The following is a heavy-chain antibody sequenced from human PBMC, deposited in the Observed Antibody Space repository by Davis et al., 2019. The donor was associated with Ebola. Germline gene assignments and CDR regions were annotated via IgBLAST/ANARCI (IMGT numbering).Heavy chain of an antibody. Sequence: ASVKVSCKASGYTFTDYYLHWVRQVPGQGLEWMGRINPNSGGTNYAQKFQGRVTMTRDTSISTAYMELSRLRSDDTAVYYCASDIVVVPAAKISDYWGQGTLVTVSS. CDR2: INPNSGGT. CDR1: GYTFTDYY. CDR3: ASDIVVVPAAKISDY. J-gene: IGHJ4*02. D-gene: IGHD2-2*01. V-gene: IGHV1-2*06.